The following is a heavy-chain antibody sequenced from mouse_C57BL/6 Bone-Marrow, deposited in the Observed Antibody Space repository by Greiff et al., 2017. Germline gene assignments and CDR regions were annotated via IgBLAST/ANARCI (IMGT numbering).Heavy chain of an antibody. V-gene: IGHV2-5*01. CDR1: GFSLTSYG. CDR3: AKYGNYTPAMDY. D-gene: IGHD1-2*01. J-gene: IGHJ4*01. Sequence: VKLVESGPGLVQPSQSLSITCNVSGFSLTSYGVHWVRQSPGQGLEWLGVIWRGGSTDYNAAFMSRLSITKDNSKSQVCLKMNMLQADDSAIYYCAKYGNYTPAMDYWGQGTSVTVSS. CDR2: IWRGGST.